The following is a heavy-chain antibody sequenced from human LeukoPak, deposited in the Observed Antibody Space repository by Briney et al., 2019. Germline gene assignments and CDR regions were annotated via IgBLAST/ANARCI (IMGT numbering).Heavy chain of an antibody. J-gene: IGHJ4*02. CDR2: INHSGST. CDR3: ARLLARDYNFDY. D-gene: IGHD3-3*02. CDR1: GGSFSGYY. Sequence: SETLSLTCAVYGGSFSGYYWGWIRQPPGKGLEWIGEINHSGSTNYNPSLKSRVTISVDTSKNQFSLKLSSVTAADTAVYYCARLLARDYNFDYWGQGTLVTVSS. V-gene: IGHV4-34*01.